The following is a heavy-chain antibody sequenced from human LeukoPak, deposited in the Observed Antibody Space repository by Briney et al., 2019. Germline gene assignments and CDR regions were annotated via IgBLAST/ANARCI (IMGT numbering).Heavy chain of an antibody. CDR2: IYYSGST. J-gene: IGHJ3*02. CDR1: GGSISSGDYY. D-gene: IGHD3-16*02. V-gene: IGHV4-30-4*08. Sequence: SETLSLTCTVSGGSISSGDYYWRWIRQPPGKGLEWIGYIYYSGSTYYSPSLKSRVTISVGTSKNQFSLKLSSVTAADTAVYYCARDRGYYDYVWGSYRPDAFDIWGQGTMVTVSS. CDR3: ARDRGYYDYVWGSYRPDAFDI.